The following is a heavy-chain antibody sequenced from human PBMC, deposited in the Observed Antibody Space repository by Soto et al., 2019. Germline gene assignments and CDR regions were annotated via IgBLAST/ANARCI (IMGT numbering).Heavy chain of an antibody. CDR2: IYSSGSS. V-gene: IGHV4-4*07. CDR3: AFDF. J-gene: IGHJ4*02. Sequence: SETLSLTCTVFGDSITGYHWNWIRQPGGQGLEWIGRIYSSGSSNYNPSLKSRVTMSVDTSKNQFSLKLTSVAAADTAIYYSAFDFWGQGTLVTVSS. CDR1: GDSITGYH.